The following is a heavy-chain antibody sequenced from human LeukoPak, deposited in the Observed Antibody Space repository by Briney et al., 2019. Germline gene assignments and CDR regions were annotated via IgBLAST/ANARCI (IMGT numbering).Heavy chain of an antibody. Sequence: ASVKVSCKASGYTFTSYGISWVRQAPGQGLEWMGWISAYNGNTNYAQKLRGRVTMTTDTSTSTAYMELRSLRSDDTAVYYCARMWSYGDSENWFDPWGQGTLVTVSS. V-gene: IGHV1-18*01. CDR1: GYTFTSYG. CDR2: ISAYNGNT. CDR3: ARMWSYGDSENWFDP. J-gene: IGHJ5*02. D-gene: IGHD4-17*01.